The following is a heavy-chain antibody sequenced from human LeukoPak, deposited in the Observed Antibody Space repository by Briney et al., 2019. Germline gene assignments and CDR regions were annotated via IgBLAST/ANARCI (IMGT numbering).Heavy chain of an antibody. J-gene: IGHJ4*02. Sequence: GGSLRLSCVASGFTFRSHAMGWVRQAPGKGLEWVALISYDGNNKYYADSVKGRFTISRDNSKNTLFLQMNSLRAEDTAMYYCAKDYRGIDYWGQGTLVTVSS. CDR2: ISYDGNNK. CDR3: AKDYRGIDY. D-gene: IGHD3-16*01. V-gene: IGHV3-30-3*02. CDR1: GFTFRSHA.